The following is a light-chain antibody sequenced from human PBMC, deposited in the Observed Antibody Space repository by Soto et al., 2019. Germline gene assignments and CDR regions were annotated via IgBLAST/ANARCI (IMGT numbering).Light chain of an antibody. Sequence: QSALTQPPSVSGSPGQSVTISCTGTTSDIGGYKYVSWYQQLPGKAPKLMIFDVTKRPSGVPDRFSGSNSGNTASLTISGLPAEDEAIYYCCSYASTPHVFGTGTKVTVL. CDR2: DVT. V-gene: IGLV2-11*01. CDR3: CSYASTPHV. J-gene: IGLJ1*01. CDR1: TSDIGGYKY.